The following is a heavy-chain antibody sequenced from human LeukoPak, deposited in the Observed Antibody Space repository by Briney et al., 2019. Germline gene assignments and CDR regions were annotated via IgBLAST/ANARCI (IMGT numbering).Heavy chain of an antibody. CDR2: IIPIFGTA. D-gene: IGHD6-13*01. V-gene: IGHV1-69*13. J-gene: IGHJ6*03. CDR1: GGTFSSYA. CDR3: ARRSSSEGGYYYYYMDV. Sequence: GASVKVSCKASGGTFSSYAISWVRQAPGQGLEWMGGIIPIFGTANYAQKFQGRVTITADESTSTAYMELSSLRSEDTAVYYCARRSSSEGGYYYYYMDVWGKGTTVTVSS.